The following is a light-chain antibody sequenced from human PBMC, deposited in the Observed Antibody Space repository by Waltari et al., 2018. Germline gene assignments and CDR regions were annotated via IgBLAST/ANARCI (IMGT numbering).Light chain of an antibody. CDR2: EVS. Sequence: QSALTQPASVSGSPGQSTTISCTGASSDFGTSNLVSWFQKYPGKAPTLLIYEVSNRPSGVSHRFAGSKSGNTASLTISGLRTEDEADYYCSSNAGGHVVFGSGTKVTVL. V-gene: IGLV2-23*02. CDR3: SSNAGGHVV. CDR1: SSDFGTSNL. J-gene: IGLJ1*01.